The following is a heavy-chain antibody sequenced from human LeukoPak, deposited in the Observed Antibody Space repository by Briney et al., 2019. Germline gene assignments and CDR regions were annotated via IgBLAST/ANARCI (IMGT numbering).Heavy chain of an antibody. V-gene: IGHV3-21*01. CDR3: ARDLLGYSSSSPLLFDY. D-gene: IGHD6-6*01. CDR2: ISSSSSYI. Sequence: GGSLRLSCAASGFTFSSYSMNWVRQAPGKGLEWVSSISSSSSYIYYADSVKGRFTISRDNAKNSLYLQMNSLRAEDTAVYYCARDLLGYSSSSPLLFDYWGQGTLVTVSS. CDR1: GFTFSSYS. J-gene: IGHJ4*02.